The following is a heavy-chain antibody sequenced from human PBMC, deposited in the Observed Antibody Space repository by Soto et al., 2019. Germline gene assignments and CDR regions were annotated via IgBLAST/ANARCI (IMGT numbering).Heavy chain of an antibody. CDR3: AREKTAVVVPAAIRLHYYYGMDV. D-gene: IGHD2-2*02. Sequence: GASVKVSCKASGYTFTSYGISWVRRAPGQGLEWMGWISAYNGNTNYAQKLQGRVTMTTDTSTSTAYMELRSLRSDDTAVYYCAREKTAVVVPAAIRLHYYYGMDVWGQGTTVTVSS. J-gene: IGHJ6*02. V-gene: IGHV1-18*01. CDR2: ISAYNGNT. CDR1: GYTFTSYG.